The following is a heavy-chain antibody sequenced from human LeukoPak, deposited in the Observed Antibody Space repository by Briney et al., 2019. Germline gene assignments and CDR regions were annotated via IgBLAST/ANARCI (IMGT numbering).Heavy chain of an antibody. V-gene: IGHV4-59*08. D-gene: IGHD1/OR15-1a*01. CDR3: AKTPEQNAEDACDI. CDR1: GGSISSYY. J-gene: IGHJ3*02. Sequence: SETLSLTCTVSGGSISSYYWRWLRQPPGEGLEWLGYIYYSGSTNYNPSLKSRVTISVDTSKNQLSLKLSSVTAADTAVYYCAKTPEQNAEDACDIWGQGTMVTVSS. CDR2: IYYSGST.